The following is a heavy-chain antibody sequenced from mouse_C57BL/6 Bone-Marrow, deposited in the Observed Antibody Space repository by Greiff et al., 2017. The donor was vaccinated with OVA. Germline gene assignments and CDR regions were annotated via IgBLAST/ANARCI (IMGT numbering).Heavy chain of an antibody. CDR1: GYTFTSYW. CDR3: ARDYGSSYPYYSDY. CDR2: INPSNGGT. J-gene: IGHJ2*01. V-gene: IGHV1-53*01. D-gene: IGHD1-1*01. Sequence: QVQLKESGTELVKPGASVKLSCKASGYTFTSYWMHWVKQRPGKGLEWIGNINPSNGGTNYNEKFKSKATLTVDKSSSTAYMQLSSLTSEDSAFYYCARDYGSSYPYYSDYWGQGTTLTVSS.